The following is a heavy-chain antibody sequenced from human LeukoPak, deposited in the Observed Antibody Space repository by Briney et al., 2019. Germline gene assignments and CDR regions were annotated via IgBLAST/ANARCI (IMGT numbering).Heavy chain of an antibody. CDR2: MNPNGGNT. CDR3: TRGSSGRRDN. CDR1: GYTFTSCD. J-gene: IGHJ4*02. Sequence: ASVKVSCKASGYTFTSCDINWVRQATGQGLEWMGWMNPNGGNTGYGQSFQGRITMARDISIGTAYMELSNLTSEDTAIYYCTRGSSGRRDNWGQGTLVTVSA. V-gene: IGHV1-8*01. D-gene: IGHD6-19*01.